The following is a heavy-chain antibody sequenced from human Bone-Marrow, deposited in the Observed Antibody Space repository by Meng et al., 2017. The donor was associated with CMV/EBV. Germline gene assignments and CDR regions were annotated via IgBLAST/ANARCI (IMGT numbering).Heavy chain of an antibody. D-gene: IGHD6-6*01. CDR2: IYYSGST. J-gene: IGHJ6*02. Sequence: SETLSLTCTVSGGSISSYYWSWIRQPPGKGLEWIGYIYYSGSTNYNPSFKSRVTISVDTSKNQFSLKLRSVTAADTAVYYCAVGAARAYPLSFGMDVWGQGTTVTVSS. CDR1: GGSISSYY. V-gene: IGHV4-59*01. CDR3: AVGAARAYPLSFGMDV.